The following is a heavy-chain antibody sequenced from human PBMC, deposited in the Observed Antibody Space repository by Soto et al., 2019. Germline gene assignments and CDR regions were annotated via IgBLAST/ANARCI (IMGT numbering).Heavy chain of an antibody. CDR1: GGTFSSYA. Sequence: SSVKVSRKASGGTFSSYAIRRVRQDPGQGLEWMGGIIPIFGTANYAQKFQGRVTITADESTSTAYMELSSLRSEDTAVYYCARVVVIPPGAFDIWGQGTMVTVSS. CDR3: ARVVVIPPGAFDI. CDR2: IIPIFGTA. D-gene: IGHD3-22*01. J-gene: IGHJ3*02. V-gene: IGHV1-69*13.